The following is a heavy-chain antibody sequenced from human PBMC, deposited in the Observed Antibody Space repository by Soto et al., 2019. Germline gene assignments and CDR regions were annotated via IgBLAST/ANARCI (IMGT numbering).Heavy chain of an antibody. Sequence: EVQLLESGGGLVQPGESLRLSCAASGFTFSYYWMHWVRQAPGMGLVWVSRIHSDGSSTTYADSVKGRFTISRDNARNTLYLQMNILRADDTAVYYCARGDRGAFDLWGQGTVVTVSS. J-gene: IGHJ3*01. CDR2: IHSDGSST. V-gene: IGHV3-74*01. CDR3: ARGDRGAFDL. CDR1: GFTFSYYW. D-gene: IGHD1-26*01.